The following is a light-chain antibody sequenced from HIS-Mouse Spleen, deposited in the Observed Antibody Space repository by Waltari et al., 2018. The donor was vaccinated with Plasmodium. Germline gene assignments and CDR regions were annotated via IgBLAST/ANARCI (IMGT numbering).Light chain of an antibody. CDR1: PGIRDD. CDR2: AAS. Sequence: AIQMTPSPSSLSASVGDRVTITCRASPGIRDDLGWYQQKPGKAPNLLISAASSVQSGVPSRCSGSGSGTDFSLTISSLQPEDFATYYCLQDYNYPDTFGEGTKLEIK. V-gene: IGKV1-6*01. J-gene: IGKJ2*01. CDR3: LQDYNYPDT.